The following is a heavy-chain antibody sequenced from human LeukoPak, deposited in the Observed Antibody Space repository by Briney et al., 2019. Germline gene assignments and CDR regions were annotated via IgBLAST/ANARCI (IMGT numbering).Heavy chain of an antibody. J-gene: IGHJ4*02. CDR1: GHTFTSYG. CDR3: ARDRVTTVTTHFDY. Sequence: ASVKVSCKASGHTFTSYGISWVRQAPGQGLEWMGWISAYNGNTNYAQKLQGRVTMTTDTSTSTAYMELRSLRSDDTAVYYCARDRVTTVTTHFDYWGQGTLVTVSS. V-gene: IGHV1-18*01. CDR2: ISAYNGNT. D-gene: IGHD4-17*01.